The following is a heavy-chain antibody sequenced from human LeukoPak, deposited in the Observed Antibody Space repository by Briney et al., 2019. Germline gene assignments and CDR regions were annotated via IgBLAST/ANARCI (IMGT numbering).Heavy chain of an antibody. CDR1: GFTFSSYA. V-gene: IGHV3-30-3*01. D-gene: IGHD3-16*01. Sequence: GGSLTLSCAASGFTFSSYAMHWVRQAPGKGLEWVAVISYDGSNKYYADSVKGRFTISRDNSKNTLYLQMHSLRAEDTAVYYCARGSVGLGITFRDWGQGTLVTVSS. J-gene: IGHJ4*02. CDR2: ISYDGSNK. CDR3: ARGSVGLGITFRD.